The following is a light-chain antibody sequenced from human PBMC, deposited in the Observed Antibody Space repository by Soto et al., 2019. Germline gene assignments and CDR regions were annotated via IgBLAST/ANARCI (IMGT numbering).Light chain of an antibody. Sequence: DIVMTQSPDSLAVSLGEMATINCKSSQSVLYSSNKNNLAWYQQKPGQPPKVLIYWASTRESGVPDRFSGSGSGTDFTLTISSLQAEDVAVYHCQQYYSTPITFGQGTRLEIK. CDR3: QQYYSTPIT. CDR2: WAS. CDR1: QSVLYSSNKNN. V-gene: IGKV4-1*01. J-gene: IGKJ5*01.